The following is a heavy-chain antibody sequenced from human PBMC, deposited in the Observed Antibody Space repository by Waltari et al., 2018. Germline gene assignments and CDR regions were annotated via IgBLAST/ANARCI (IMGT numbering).Heavy chain of an antibody. Sequence: QLVESGGGLVQPGRSLRLSCSGSGFTFGDYPLSWVRQAPGKGLEWVGFITSKPLGGKTEYAASVNGRFTISRDDSKSIAYLQMNSPQAEDTAVYYCTRGEYGAYFWYFDLWGRGTRVTVSS. CDR2: ITSKPLGGKT. V-gene: IGHV3-49*04. D-gene: IGHD4-17*01. CDR3: TRGEYGAYFWYFDL. J-gene: IGHJ2*01. CDR1: GFTFGDYP.